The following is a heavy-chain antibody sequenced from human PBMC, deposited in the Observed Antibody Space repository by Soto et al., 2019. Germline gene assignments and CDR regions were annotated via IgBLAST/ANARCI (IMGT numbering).Heavy chain of an antibody. Sequence: QVQLRESGPGLVKPSDTRSLTCVVSGYSISGDNWWGWIRQPPGKGLEWIGYIYSRGRNHYNPSLVSRLTMSVDTSKNQVSMRMRSVTAVDSSMYYCVTTTGGDYPYDDWGQGTLVTVSS. J-gene: IGHJ4*02. CDR2: IYSRGRN. CDR3: VTTTGGDYPYDD. CDR1: GYSISGDNW. D-gene: IGHD2-21*01. V-gene: IGHV4-28*01.